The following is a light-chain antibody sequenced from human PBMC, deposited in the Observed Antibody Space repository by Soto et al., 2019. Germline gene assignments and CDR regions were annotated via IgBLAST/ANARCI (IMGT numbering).Light chain of an antibody. CDR3: QQSGSSPRT. Sequence: EMVLTQSPGTLSLSPGERATLSCRASQSVRNVYLAWYQQKPGQAPRLLIYDASNRATGIPDRCSGSGSGTDFTLTINSLEPEDFAVYYCQQSGSSPRTFGQGTKLEIK. J-gene: IGKJ2*01. CDR1: QSVRNVY. V-gene: IGKV3-20*01. CDR2: DAS.